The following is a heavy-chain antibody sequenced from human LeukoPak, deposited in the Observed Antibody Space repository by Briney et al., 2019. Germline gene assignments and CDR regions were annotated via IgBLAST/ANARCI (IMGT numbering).Heavy chain of an antibody. CDR3: ARDITEDYGDYFWFDY. J-gene: IGHJ4*02. CDR1: GYTFTGYY. D-gene: IGHD4-17*01. Sequence: ASVKVSCKASGYTFTGYYMHWVRQAPGQGLEWMGWINPNSGGTNYAQKLQGRVTMTTDTSASTAYMELRSLRSDDTAVYYCARDITEDYGDYFWFDYWGQGTLVTVSS. V-gene: IGHV1-2*02. CDR2: INPNSGGT.